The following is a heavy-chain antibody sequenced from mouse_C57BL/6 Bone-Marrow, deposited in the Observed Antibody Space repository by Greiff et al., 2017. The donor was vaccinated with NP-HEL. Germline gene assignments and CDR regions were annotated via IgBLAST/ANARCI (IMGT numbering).Heavy chain of an antibody. D-gene: IGHD1-1*01. J-gene: IGHJ4*01. CDR1: GYTFTTYP. CDR3: ARRSNFDYAMDN. CDR2: FHPYNDDT. V-gene: IGHV1-47*01. Sequence: QVQLKESGAELVKPGASVKMSCKASGYTFTTYPIEWMKQSHGKCLEWIGNFHPYNDDTKYNEKFKGKATLTVEKSSSTVYLDLSRLTSDDSAVLYCARRSNFDYAMDNWGQGTAVTVTS.